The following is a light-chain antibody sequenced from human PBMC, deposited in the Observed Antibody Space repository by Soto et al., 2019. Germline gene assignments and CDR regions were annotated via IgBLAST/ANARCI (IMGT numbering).Light chain of an antibody. J-gene: IGLJ1*01. CDR1: TSNIGAGYD. CDR2: VNS. V-gene: IGLV1-40*01. Sequence: QSVPTQPPSVSGAPGQRVTISCTGSTSNIGAGYDVHWYQQLPETAPKLLIYVNSNRPSGVPDRFSGFKSGTSASLAITGLQAEDEADYYCQSYDNTLGAGVFGTGTKITVL. CDR3: QSYDNTLGAGV.